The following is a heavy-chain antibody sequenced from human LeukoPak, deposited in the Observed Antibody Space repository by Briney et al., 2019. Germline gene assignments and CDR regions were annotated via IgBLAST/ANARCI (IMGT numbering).Heavy chain of an antibody. V-gene: IGHV3-43*02. CDR1: GLPIADFA. Sequence: GGSLRLSCVASGLPIADFAMHWVRQAPGKGLEWVSLISGDGVSTFYADSVKGRSSISRDNSKNSLYLEMTSPRTEDAAMYYCAKESGKFDYWGQGTLVAVSS. CDR2: ISGDGVST. J-gene: IGHJ4*02. CDR3: AKESGKFDY.